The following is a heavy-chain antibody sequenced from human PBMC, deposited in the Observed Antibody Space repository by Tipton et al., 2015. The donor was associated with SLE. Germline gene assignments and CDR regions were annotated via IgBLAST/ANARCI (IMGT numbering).Heavy chain of an antibody. CDR3: AREAGFSSLYNGMDV. D-gene: IGHD6-13*01. V-gene: IGHV3-66*01. CDR1: GFTVSSNY. Sequence: SLRLSCAASGFTVSSNYMSWVRQAPGKGLEWVSVIYSGGSTYYADSVKGRFTISRDNSKNTLYLQMNSPRAEDTAVYYCAREAGFSSLYNGMDVWGQGTTVTVSS. J-gene: IGHJ6*02. CDR2: IYSGGST.